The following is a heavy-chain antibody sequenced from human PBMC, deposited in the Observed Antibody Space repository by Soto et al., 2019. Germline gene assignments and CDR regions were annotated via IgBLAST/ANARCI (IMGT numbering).Heavy chain of an antibody. V-gene: IGHV1-18*04. CDR3: ARKRSYYDSSGYEY. CDR1: DYTFSIYG. CDR2: ISAYNGNT. D-gene: IGHD3-22*01. Sequence: GTSVKLSCEASDYTFSIYGISWVRQAPGQGLEWMGGISAYNGNTKYAQKFQGRVTMTTDTSTTTAYMELRSLRSDDTAVYYCARKRSYYDSSGYEYWGQGTQVTVSS. J-gene: IGHJ4*02.